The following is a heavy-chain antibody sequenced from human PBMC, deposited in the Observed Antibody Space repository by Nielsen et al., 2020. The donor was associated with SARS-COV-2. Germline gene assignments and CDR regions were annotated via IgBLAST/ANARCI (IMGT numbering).Heavy chain of an antibody. CDR3: AKDMRGYCSSTSCPGAFDI. Sequence: GESLKISCAASGFTFSSYWMSWVRQAPGKGLEWVANIKQDGSEKYYVDSVKGRFTISRDNAKNSLYLQMNSLRAEDTALYYCAKDMRGYCSSTSCPGAFDIWGQGTMVTVSS. CDR1: GFTFSSYW. J-gene: IGHJ3*02. D-gene: IGHD2-2*01. V-gene: IGHV3-7*03. CDR2: IKQDGSEK.